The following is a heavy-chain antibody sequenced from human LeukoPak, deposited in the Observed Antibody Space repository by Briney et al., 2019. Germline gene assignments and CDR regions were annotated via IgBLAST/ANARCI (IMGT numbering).Heavy chain of an antibody. CDR2: THKSGST. D-gene: IGHD2-15*01. CDR1: GGSISDYH. J-gene: IGHJ6*03. CDR3: ARFPGSAEYRHYYYMDV. V-gene: IGHV4-59*01. Sequence: PSETLSLTCTVSGGSISDYHWTWIRQSPGKTLEWIGCTHKSGSTHYNPSLRSRVTISLDTSKTQFSLKLSSVTAADTAVYYCARFPGSAEYRHYYYMDVWGKGTTVTVSS.